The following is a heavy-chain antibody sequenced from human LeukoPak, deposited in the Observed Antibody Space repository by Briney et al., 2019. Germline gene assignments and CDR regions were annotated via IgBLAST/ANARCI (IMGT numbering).Heavy chain of an antibody. Sequence: SETLSLTCAVYGGSFSGYYWSWIRQPPGKGLEWIGEINHSGSTNYNPSLKSRVTISVDTSKNQFSLKLSSVTAADTAVYYCARELTFVSYYFDYWGQGTLVTVSS. CDR3: ARELTFVSYYFDY. CDR1: GGSFSGYY. CDR2: INHSGST. V-gene: IGHV4-34*01. J-gene: IGHJ4*02. D-gene: IGHD3-16*02.